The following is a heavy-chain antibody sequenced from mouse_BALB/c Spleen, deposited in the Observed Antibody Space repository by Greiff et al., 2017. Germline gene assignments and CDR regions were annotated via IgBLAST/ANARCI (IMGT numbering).Heavy chain of an antibody. CDR1: GFTFSSYA. J-gene: IGHJ2*01. V-gene: IGHV5-6*03. CDR3: ARESPYGNYGY. CDR2: ISDGGSYT. D-gene: IGHD2-1*01. Sequence: EVKLVESGGGLVKPGGSLKLSCAASGFTFSSYAMSWVRQSPEKRLEWVATISDGGSYTYYPDSVKGRFTISRDNAKNNLYLQMSSLKSEDTAMYYCARESPYGNYGYWGQGTTLTVSS.